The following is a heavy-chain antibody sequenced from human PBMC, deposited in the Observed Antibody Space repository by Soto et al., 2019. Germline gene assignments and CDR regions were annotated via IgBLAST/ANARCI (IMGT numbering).Heavy chain of an antibody. CDR1: GGTFSSYA. D-gene: IGHD5-12*01. J-gene: IGHJ6*02. CDR3: ARACSEGYPYYSYGMDV. CDR2: IIPIFGTA. Sequence: QVQLVQSGAEVKKPGSSVKVSCKASGGTFSSYAISWVRQAPGQGLEWMGRIIPIFGTANYAQKFQGRVTITADESTRTAYMELSSLRSEDTEAYYCARACSEGYPYYSYGMDVWGQGTTVTVAS. V-gene: IGHV1-69*18.